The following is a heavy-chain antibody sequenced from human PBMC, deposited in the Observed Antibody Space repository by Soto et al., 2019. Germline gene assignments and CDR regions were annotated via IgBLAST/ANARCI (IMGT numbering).Heavy chain of an antibody. D-gene: IGHD5-18*01. V-gene: IGHV4-30-4*01. CDR3: ARDRGYDYGFDC. CDR2: IAYSGTT. Sequence: PSETLSLTCPVSGGSVSSGDHYWNWIRHPPGKCLESIASIAYSGTTYYNPSLKSRVAISADTSKNIFSLRLSAVTAADTAVYCCARDRGYDYGFDCWGQGSVVTVSS. J-gene: IGHJ4*03. CDR1: GGSVSSGDHY.